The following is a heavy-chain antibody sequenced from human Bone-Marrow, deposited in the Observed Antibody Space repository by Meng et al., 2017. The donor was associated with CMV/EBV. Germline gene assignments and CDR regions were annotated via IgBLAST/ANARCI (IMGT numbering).Heavy chain of an antibody. CDR3: ARGSSWFHVFDY. Sequence: PSETLSLTCTVSGGSISSSSYYWGWIRQPPGKGLEWIGNIYYSGSTYYNPSLKSRVTISVDTSKNQFSLKLSSVTAADTAVYYCARGSSWFHVFDYWGQGTLVTVSS. V-gene: IGHV4-39*07. CDR1: GGSISSSSYY. CDR2: IYYSGST. J-gene: IGHJ4*02. D-gene: IGHD6-13*01.